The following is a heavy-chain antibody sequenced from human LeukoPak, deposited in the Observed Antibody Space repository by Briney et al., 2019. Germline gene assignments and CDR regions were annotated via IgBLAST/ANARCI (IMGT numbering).Heavy chain of an antibody. V-gene: IGHV3-23*01. CDR1: GFTFSSYA. J-gene: IGHJ6*02. D-gene: IGHD6-13*01. CDR3: AKADNPTTKHSSSWSLYGMDV. CDR2: ISGSGGST. Sequence: PGGSLRLSCAASGFTFSSYAMSWVRQAPGKGLEWVSAISGSGGSTYYADSVKGRFTISRDSSKNTLYLQMNSLRAEDTAVYYCAKADNPTTKHSSSWSLYGMDVWGQGTTVTVSS.